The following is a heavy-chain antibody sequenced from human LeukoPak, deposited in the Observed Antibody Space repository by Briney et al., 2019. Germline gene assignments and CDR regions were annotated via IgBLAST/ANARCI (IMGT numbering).Heavy chain of an antibody. Sequence: SETLSLTCTVSGGSISSSSYYWGWIRQPPGKGLEWIGSIYYSGSTYYNPSLKSRVTISVDRSKNQFSLKLSSVTAADTAVYYCARAPGGSIAARPLNYWGQGTLVTVSS. CDR3: ARAPGGSIAARPLNY. CDR2: IYYSGST. V-gene: IGHV4-39*07. D-gene: IGHD6-6*01. CDR1: GGSISSSSYY. J-gene: IGHJ4*02.